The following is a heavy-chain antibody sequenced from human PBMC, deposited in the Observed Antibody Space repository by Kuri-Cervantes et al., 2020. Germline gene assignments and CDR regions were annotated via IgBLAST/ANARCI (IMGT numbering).Heavy chain of an antibody. V-gene: IGHV3-66*01. CDR3: ARCGSYWVGLFDY. Sequence: GESLKISCAASGFTVSSNYMSWVRQAPGKGLEWVSVIYSDGSTYYADSVKDRFTISRDNSKNTLYLQMSSLRAEDTAVYYCARCGSYWVGLFDYWGQGALVTVSS. J-gene: IGHJ4*02. D-gene: IGHD1-26*01. CDR1: GFTVSSNY. CDR2: IYSDGST.